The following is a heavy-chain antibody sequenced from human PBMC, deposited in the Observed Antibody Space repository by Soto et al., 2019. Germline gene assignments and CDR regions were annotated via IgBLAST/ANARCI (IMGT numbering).Heavy chain of an antibody. D-gene: IGHD3-10*01. CDR3: ARRGRGEPDV. V-gene: IGHV4-34*01. Sequence: KPSETLSLTCAVYGGSFSGYYWSWIRQPPGKGLEWIGEITHRGSTSYNPSLKSRVTMSVDTSKNQFSLKLSSVTAADTAVYYCARRGRGEPDVWDKGTTVTVSS. J-gene: IGHJ6*04. CDR2: ITHRGST. CDR1: GGSFSGYY.